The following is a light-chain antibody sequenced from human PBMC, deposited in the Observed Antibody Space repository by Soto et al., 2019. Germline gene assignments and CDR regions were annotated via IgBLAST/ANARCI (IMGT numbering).Light chain of an antibody. J-gene: IGLJ3*02. Sequence: QSVLTQPPSASGSPGQSVTIPCTGTSSDVGRYNYVSWYQQHPGKAPKLVIYEVSKRPPGVPDRFSGSKSGNTASLTVSGLQAEDEGDYYCSSYAGSNNLVFGGGTKLTVL. CDR2: EVS. V-gene: IGLV2-8*01. CDR3: SSYAGSNNLV. CDR1: SSDVGRYNY.